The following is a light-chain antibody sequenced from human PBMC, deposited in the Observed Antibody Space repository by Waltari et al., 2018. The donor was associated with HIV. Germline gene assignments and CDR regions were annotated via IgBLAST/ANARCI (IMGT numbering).Light chain of an antibody. CDR2: EDT. CDR3: ASFSSTSTYV. Sequence: QSALTQPASVSASPGQSITISCTGSSDDVCGYTYLSWYQHFPGKAPTLLISEDTDRASGISLRFSGSKSANTASLTISGLRPEDEADYFCASFSSTSTYVFGTGTKVTVL. J-gene: IGLJ1*01. CDR1: SDDVCGYTY. V-gene: IGLV2-14*01.